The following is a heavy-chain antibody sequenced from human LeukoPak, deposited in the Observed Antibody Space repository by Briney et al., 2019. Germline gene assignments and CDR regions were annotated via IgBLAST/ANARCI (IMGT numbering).Heavy chain of an antibody. CDR2: MNPNSGNT. D-gene: IGHD3-9*01. CDR1: GYTFTNDD. J-gene: IGHJ4*02. Sequence: ASVKVSCKASGYTFTNDDISWVRQAPGQGLEWIGKMNPNSGNTGYAQKFQGRVTMTRSTSVSTVHMELNSLTSEDTAVYFCARSASGTGYTAWGQGTLVTVSS. CDR3: ARSASGTGYTA. V-gene: IGHV1-8*01.